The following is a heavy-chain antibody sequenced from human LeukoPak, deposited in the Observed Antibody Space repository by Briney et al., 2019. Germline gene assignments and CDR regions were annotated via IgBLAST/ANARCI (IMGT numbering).Heavy chain of an antibody. CDR3: ARGPFTIFFLTGGDAFDI. V-gene: IGHV3-11*04. J-gene: IGHJ3*02. CDR1: GFTFSDYY. CDR2: ISSSGSTI. D-gene: IGHD3-3*01. Sequence: PGGSLRLSCAASGFTFSDYYMSWIRQAPGKGLEWVSYISSSGSTIYYADSVKGRFTISRDNAKNSLYLQMNSLRAEDTAVYYCARGPFTIFFLTGGDAFDIWGQGTMVTVSS.